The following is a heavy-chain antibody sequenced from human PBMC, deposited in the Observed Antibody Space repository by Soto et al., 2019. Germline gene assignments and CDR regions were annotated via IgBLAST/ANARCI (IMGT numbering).Heavy chain of an antibody. Sequence: SETLSLTCTVSGGSINSYYGGWFRQPPGKGLEWIGYIYYSGSTTYHPSLKSRVTISVDTSKNQFSLNLTSVTAADTAVYYCARLGGYYQAFDQWGQGSLVTVS. V-gene: IGHV4-59*08. CDR2: IYYSGST. CDR3: ARLGGYYQAFDQ. CDR1: GGSINSYY. J-gene: IGHJ4*02. D-gene: IGHD3-22*01.